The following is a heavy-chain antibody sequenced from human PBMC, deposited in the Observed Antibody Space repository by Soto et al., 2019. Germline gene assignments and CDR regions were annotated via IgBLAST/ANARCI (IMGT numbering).Heavy chain of an antibody. Sequence: WASVKVSCKASGGTFNNYHITWVRQAPGEGLEWMGGSIPIFGTANYAQKFQGRVTISVDESTSTAYMELSSLRSEDTAVYYCARGRGYSGDDHYCYFDMDVWGQGTTVTVSS. CDR3: ARGRGYSGDDHYCYFDMDV. CDR1: GGTFNNYH. CDR2: SIPIFGTA. D-gene: IGHD5-12*01. V-gene: IGHV1-69*13. J-gene: IGHJ6*02.